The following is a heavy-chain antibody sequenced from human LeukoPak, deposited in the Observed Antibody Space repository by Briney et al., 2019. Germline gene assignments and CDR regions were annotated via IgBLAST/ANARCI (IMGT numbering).Heavy chain of an antibody. V-gene: IGHV4-59*01. J-gene: IGHJ6*03. CDR3: ARAVRNNYYYYYMDV. CDR2: IYHSGST. Sequence: SETLPLPCSVSGVSIKSNYWNLIPQAPGKGLEWIGYIYHSGSTNYNPSLKSRVTIAVDTSKNQFSLELNSVTAADTAVYFCARAVRNNYYYYYMDVWGKGTTVTGS. CDR1: GVSIKSNY.